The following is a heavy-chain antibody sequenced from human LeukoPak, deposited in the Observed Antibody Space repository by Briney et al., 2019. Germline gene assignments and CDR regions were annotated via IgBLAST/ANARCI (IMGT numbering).Heavy chain of an antibody. CDR3: ARDRGVEARPGYMDV. D-gene: IGHD6-6*01. J-gene: IGHJ6*03. CDR1: GFTFDDYA. Sequence: PGGSLRLSCAASGFTFDDYAMHWVRQAPGKGLEWIGYIYYSGSTNYNPSLKSRVTISVDTSKNQFSLKLSSVTAAGTAVYFCARDRGVEARPGYMDVWGKGTTVTVSS. V-gene: IGHV4-59*13. CDR2: IYYSGST.